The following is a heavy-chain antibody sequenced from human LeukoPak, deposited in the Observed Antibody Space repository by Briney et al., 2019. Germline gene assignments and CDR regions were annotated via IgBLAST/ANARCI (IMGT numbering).Heavy chain of an antibody. Sequence: PSETLSLTSTVSGGSISSGGYYWSWIRQHPGKGLEWIGYIYYSGSTYYNPSLKSRVTISVDTSKNQFSLKLSSVTAADTAVYYCAREPLGDYVDYWGQGTLVTVSS. V-gene: IGHV4-31*03. J-gene: IGHJ4*02. CDR1: GGSISSGGYY. CDR3: AREPLGDYVDY. CDR2: IYYSGST.